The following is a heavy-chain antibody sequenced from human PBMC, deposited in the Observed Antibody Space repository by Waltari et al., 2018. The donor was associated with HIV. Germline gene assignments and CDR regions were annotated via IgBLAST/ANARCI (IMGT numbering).Heavy chain of an antibody. CDR3: ARDHKYASGLPDS. Sequence: QVQLQESGPGLVKPSETLSLTCPVSGGPLSSYYWSWIRQPPGKGLEWIGYIYYSGSTAYNPSLKSRVTISVDTSKNQFSLRLSSVTAADTAVYYCARDHKYASGLPDSWGQGTLVTVSS. CDR1: GGPLSSYY. D-gene: IGHD3-10*01. J-gene: IGHJ4*02. CDR2: IYYSGST. V-gene: IGHV4-59*01.